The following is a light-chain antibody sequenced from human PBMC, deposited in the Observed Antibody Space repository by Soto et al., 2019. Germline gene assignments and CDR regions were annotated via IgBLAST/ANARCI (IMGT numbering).Light chain of an antibody. J-gene: IGKJ2*01. CDR1: QSVSSN. Sequence: EIVMTQSPATLSVSPGERATLSCRASQSVSSNLAWYQQKPGQAPRLLIYGASTRATGIPARFSGSGSGTEVTLTTISLQSEDFAVYYCQQYNNWPPYTFGQGTKLEIK. CDR3: QQYNNWPPYT. CDR2: GAS. V-gene: IGKV3-15*01.